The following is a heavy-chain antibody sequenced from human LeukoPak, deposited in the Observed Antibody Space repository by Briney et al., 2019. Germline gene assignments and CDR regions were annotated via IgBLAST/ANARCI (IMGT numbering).Heavy chain of an antibody. CDR1: GGTFSSYA. V-gene: IGHV1-69*06. Sequence: SVKVSCKASGGTFSSYAISWVRQSPGQGLEWMGGIIPIFGTANYAQKFQGRVTMTEDTSTDTAYMELSSLRSEDTAVYYCAIPGGSSRDFDYWGQGTLVTVSS. CDR3: AIPGGSSRDFDY. J-gene: IGHJ4*02. CDR2: IIPIFGTA. D-gene: IGHD6-13*01.